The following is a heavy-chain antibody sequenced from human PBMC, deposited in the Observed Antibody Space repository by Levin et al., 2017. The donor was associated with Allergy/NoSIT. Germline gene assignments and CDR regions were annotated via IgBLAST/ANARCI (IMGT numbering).Heavy chain of an antibody. CDR1: GYTFTSYD. Sequence: PGESLKISCKASGYTFTSYDINWVRRATGQGLEWMGWMNPNSGNTGYAQKFQGRVTMTRNTSISTAYMELSSLRSEDTAVYYCARMDDYDRRVLNWFDPWGQGTLVTVSS. V-gene: IGHV1-8*01. CDR2: MNPNSGNT. D-gene: IGHD3-16*01. J-gene: IGHJ5*02. CDR3: ARMDDYDRRVLNWFDP.